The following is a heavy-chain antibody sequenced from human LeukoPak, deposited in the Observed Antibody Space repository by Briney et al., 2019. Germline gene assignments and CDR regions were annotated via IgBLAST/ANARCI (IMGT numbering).Heavy chain of an antibody. CDR3: ARDCSSTSCYTYYYYYYMDV. D-gene: IGHD2-2*02. Sequence: ASVKVSCKASGYTFTSYYMHWVRQAPGQGLEWMGIINPSGGSTSYAQKFQGRVTMTRDTSTSTAYMELRSLRSDDTAVYYCARDCSSTSCYTYYYYYYMDVWGKGTTVTVSS. V-gene: IGHV1-46*01. J-gene: IGHJ6*03. CDR2: INPSGGST. CDR1: GYTFTSYY.